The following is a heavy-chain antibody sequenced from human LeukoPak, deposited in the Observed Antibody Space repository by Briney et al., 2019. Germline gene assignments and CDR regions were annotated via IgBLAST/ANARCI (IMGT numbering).Heavy chain of an antibody. V-gene: IGHV3-30-3*01. CDR2: ISFDGSNR. Sequence: GGSLGLSCAASGFTFSNYAIHWVRQAPGKGLEWVTLISFDGSNRYYIDSVKGRFTISRDNSKDALYLQMNSLRPDDTATYYCARGNGLSSGWYEFDYWGQGILVTVSS. CDR3: ARGNGLSSGWYEFDY. J-gene: IGHJ4*02. D-gene: IGHD6-19*01. CDR1: GFTFSNYA.